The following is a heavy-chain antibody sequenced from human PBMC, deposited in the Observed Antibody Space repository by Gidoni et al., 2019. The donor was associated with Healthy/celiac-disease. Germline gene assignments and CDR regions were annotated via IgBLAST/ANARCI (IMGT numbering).Heavy chain of an antibody. D-gene: IGHD6-6*01. J-gene: IGHJ6*02. CDR3: AKDLRIAARPGPYYYGMDV. CDR2: ISGSGGST. Sequence: EVQLLESGGGLVKPGGSLRLSCAASGFTFSSYAMSWVRQAPGKGLEWVSAISGSGGSTYYADSVKGRFTISRDNSKNTLYLQMNSLRAEDTAVYYCAKDLRIAARPGPYYYGMDVWGQGTTVTVSS. CDR1: GFTFSSYA. V-gene: IGHV3-23*01.